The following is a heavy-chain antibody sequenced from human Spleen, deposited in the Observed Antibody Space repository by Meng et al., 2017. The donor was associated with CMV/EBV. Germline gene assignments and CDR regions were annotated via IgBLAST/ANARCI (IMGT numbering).Heavy chain of an antibody. CDR3: AKDRGYSYGYSGMDV. Sequence: GESLKISCAASGFSFSDYYMDWVRQAPGKGLEWVSYISSSGSTIYYADSVKGRFTISRDNSKNTLYLQMNSLRAEDTAVYYCAKDRGYSYGYSGMDVWGQGTTVTVSS. CDR1: GFSFSDYY. D-gene: IGHD5-18*01. CDR2: ISSSGSTI. J-gene: IGHJ6*02. V-gene: IGHV3-11*04.